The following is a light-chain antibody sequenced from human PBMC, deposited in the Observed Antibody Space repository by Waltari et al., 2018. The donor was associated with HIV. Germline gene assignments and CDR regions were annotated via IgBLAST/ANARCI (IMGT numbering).Light chain of an antibody. CDR1: AFPKQY. J-gene: IGLJ2*01. CDR3: QSADSSGTYVV. CDR2: KDS. Sequence: SYELTQPPSVSVSPGQTARITCSGDAFPKQYAYWYQQKPGQAPGLVIYKDSERPSGITERFSGSSSGTTVTLTISGVQAEDEADYYCQSADSSGTYVVVGGGTKLTIL. V-gene: IGLV3-25*03.